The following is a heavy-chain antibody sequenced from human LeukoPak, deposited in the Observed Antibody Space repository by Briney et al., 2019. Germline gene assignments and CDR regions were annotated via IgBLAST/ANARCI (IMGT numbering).Heavy chain of an antibody. CDR3: ARSGSWKGYFDX. Sequence: SETLSLTCTVSGGSISSYYWSWIRQPPGKGLEWIGYIYYSGSTNYNPSLKSRVTISVDTSKNHFSLKLNSVTAADTAVYYCARSGSWKGYFDXXXQGTLVTVSS. V-gene: IGHV4-59*01. D-gene: IGHD2-15*01. CDR1: GGSISSYY. CDR2: IYYSGST. J-gene: IGHJ4*02.